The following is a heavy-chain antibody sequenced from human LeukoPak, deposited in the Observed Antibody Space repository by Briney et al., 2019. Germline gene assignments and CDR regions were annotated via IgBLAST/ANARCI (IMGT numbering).Heavy chain of an antibody. CDR1: GGTFSSYG. CDR3: ARDLAQVGATSLDY. Sequence: GASVKVSCKASGGTFSSYGISWVRQAPGQGLEWMGWISAYNGNTNYAQKLQGRVTMTTDTSTSTAYMELRSLRSDDTAVYYCARDLAQVGATSLDYWGQGTLVTVSS. D-gene: IGHD1-26*01. V-gene: IGHV1-18*01. J-gene: IGHJ4*02. CDR2: ISAYNGNT.